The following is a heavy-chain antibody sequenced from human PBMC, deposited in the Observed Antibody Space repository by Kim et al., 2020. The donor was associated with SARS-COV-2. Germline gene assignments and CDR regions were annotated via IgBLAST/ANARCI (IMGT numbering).Heavy chain of an antibody. Sequence: ASVKVSCKVSGYTLTELSMHWVRLAPGKGLEWMGGFDPEDGETIYAQKFQGRVTMTEDTSTDTAYMELSSLRSEDTAVYYCATHAPTVTTPPDYWGQGTLVTVSS. V-gene: IGHV1-24*01. CDR1: GYTLTELS. J-gene: IGHJ4*02. CDR3: ATHAPTVTTPPDY. D-gene: IGHD4-17*01. CDR2: FDPEDGET.